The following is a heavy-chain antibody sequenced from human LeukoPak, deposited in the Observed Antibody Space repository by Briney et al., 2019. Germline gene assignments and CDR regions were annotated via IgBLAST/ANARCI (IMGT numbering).Heavy chain of an antibody. D-gene: IGHD1-14*01. CDR1: GFAFSNCG. Sequence: TGGSLRLSCAASGFAFSNCGMGWVRQAPGRGPEWVSSIGGNSGIQTYYADSVKGRFTISRDNSKDTLYLQMDSLRAEDTAVYYCAKERMYNNGWFSPWGQGTLVTVSS. CDR2: IGGNSGIQT. V-gene: IGHV3-23*01. CDR3: AKERMYNNGWFSP. J-gene: IGHJ5*02.